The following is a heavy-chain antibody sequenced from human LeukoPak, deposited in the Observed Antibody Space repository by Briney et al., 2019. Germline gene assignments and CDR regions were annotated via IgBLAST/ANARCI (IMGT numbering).Heavy chain of an antibody. CDR3: AKDLGYDFWSGPNDAFDI. V-gene: IGHV3-23*01. Sequence: GGSLRLSCAASGFTFSSYAMSWVRQAPGKGLEWVSAISGSGGSTYYADSVKGRFTISRDNSKNTLYLQMNSLRAEDTAVYYCAKDLGYDFWSGPNDAFDIWGQGTMVTASS. CDR1: GFTFSSYA. J-gene: IGHJ3*02. CDR2: ISGSGGST. D-gene: IGHD3-3*01.